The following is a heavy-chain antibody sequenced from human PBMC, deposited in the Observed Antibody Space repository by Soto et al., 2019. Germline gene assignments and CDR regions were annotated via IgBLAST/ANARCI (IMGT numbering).Heavy chain of an antibody. Sequence: QVQLVQSGAEVKKPGASVKVSCKASGYTFTGYYMHWVRQAPGQGLEWMGWINPNSGGTNYAQKCQGWVTMTRDTSISTAYMGLSRLRSDDTAVYYCARAHCGGDCYSGVDYWGQGTLVTVSS. J-gene: IGHJ4*02. CDR1: GYTFTGYY. CDR3: ARAHCGGDCYSGVDY. CDR2: INPNSGGT. D-gene: IGHD2-21*02. V-gene: IGHV1-2*04.